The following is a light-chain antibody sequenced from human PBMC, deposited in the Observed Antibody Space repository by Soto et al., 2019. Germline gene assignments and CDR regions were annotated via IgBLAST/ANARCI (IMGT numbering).Light chain of an antibody. V-gene: IGLV4-69*01. CDR2: LNSDGSH. J-gene: IGLJ3*02. CDR3: QTWGTGIWV. Sequence: QPVLTQSPSASASLGASVKLTCTLSSGHSNYAIAWHQQQPERAPRYLMKLNSDGSHSKGDAIPDRFSGSSSGAERYLTISSLHSEDEAYYYCQTWGTGIWVFGGGTKLTVL. CDR1: SGHSNYA.